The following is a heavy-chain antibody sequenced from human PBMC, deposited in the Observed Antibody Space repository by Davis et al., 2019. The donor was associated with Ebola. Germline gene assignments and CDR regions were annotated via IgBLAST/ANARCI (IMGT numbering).Heavy chain of an antibody. CDR3: ARAGFGEIYFDY. CDR1: GFTFSSYD. V-gene: IGHV3-13*01. CDR2: IGTAGDT. D-gene: IGHD3-10*01. Sequence: GESLKISCAASGFTFSSYDMHWVRQATGKGLEWVSAIGTAGDTYYPGSVKGQFTISREKAKNSLYLQMNSLRGEDTAVYYCARAGFGEIYFDYWGQGTLVTVSS. J-gene: IGHJ4*02.